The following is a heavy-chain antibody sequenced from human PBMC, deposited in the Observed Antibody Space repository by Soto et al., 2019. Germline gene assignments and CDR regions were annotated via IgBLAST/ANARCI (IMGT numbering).Heavy chain of an antibody. V-gene: IGHV4-34*01. CDR1: GGSFSGYY. D-gene: IGHD3-10*01. CDR3: ARGPFVTMVRALDV. J-gene: IGHJ6*02. CDR2: INHSGST. Sequence: PSETLSLTCAVYGGSFSGYYWSWIRQPPGKGLEWIGEINHSGSTNYNPSLKSRVTISVDTSKNQFSLKLSSVTAADTAVYYCARGPFVTMVRALDVWGQGTTVTVSS.